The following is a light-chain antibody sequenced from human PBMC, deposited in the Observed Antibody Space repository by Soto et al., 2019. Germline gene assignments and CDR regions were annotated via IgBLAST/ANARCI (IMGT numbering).Light chain of an antibody. CDR3: QQANSFPRT. Sequence: DIQMTQSPSTLSASVGDRVTITCRASQGIRSWLAWYQQKPGNTPKLLIYAASSLQSGVPSRFSGSGSGTDFTLTISSLQPEDSATYYCQQANSFPRTFGQGTRLDIK. CDR2: AAS. CDR1: QGIRSW. J-gene: IGKJ5*01. V-gene: IGKV1-12*01.